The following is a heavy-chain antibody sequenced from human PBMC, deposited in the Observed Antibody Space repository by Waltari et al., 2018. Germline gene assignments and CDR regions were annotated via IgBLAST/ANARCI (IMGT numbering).Heavy chain of an antibody. Sequence: QVHLQQWGAGLLKPSETLSLTCGVPGGSFINFYWSWIRQPPGRWLEWIGEIDHSGSTNYNPSLKSRVTLSVDTSKKEFSLRLTSVTAADTAIYYCAGLRFNYYYFYHMDVWGKGTTVTVSS. CDR1: GGSFINFY. CDR3: AGLRFNYYYFYHMDV. D-gene: IGHD3-10*01. J-gene: IGHJ6*03. V-gene: IGHV4-34*02. CDR2: IDHSGST.